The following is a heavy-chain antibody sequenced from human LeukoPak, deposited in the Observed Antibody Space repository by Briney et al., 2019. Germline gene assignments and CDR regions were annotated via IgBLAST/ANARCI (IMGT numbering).Heavy chain of an antibody. CDR3: ASSFYYDSRDY. CDR2: ITPSGST. D-gene: IGHD3-22*01. V-gene: IGHV4-34*01. J-gene: IGHJ4*02. Sequence: SETLSLTCVVYGGSFSGYFWSWIRQPPGNGLEWIGEITPSGSTNYSPSLKSRVSISIDTSKKKLSLRLTSVTAADSAVYYCASSFYYDSRDYWGQGTLVTVSS. CDR1: GGSFSGYF.